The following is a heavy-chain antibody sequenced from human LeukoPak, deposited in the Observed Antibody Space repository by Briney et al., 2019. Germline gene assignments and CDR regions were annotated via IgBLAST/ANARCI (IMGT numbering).Heavy chain of an antibody. CDR2: IHYSGST. D-gene: IGHD2-15*01. V-gene: IGHV4-31*03. J-gene: IGHJ4*02. CDR1: GGSISSGGYY. Sequence: SQTLSLTCTVSGGSISSGGYYWSWIRQHPGKGLEWIGYIHYSGSTYYNPPLKSRVTISVDTSKNQFSLKLSSVTAADTAVYYCARVRGSLLVLWGQGTLVTVSS. CDR3: ARVRGSLLVL.